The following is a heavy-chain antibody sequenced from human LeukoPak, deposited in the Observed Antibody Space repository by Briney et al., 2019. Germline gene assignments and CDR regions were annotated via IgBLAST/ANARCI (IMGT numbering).Heavy chain of an antibody. CDR1: GYTFTGYY. CDR3: ARAASSGWDYFDY. CDR2: INPNSGGT. Sequence: ASVKVSCKASGYTFTGYYMHWVRQAPGQGLEWMGWINPNSGGTNYAQKFQGRVTMTRDTSISTAYMELSRLRSDDTAVYYCARAASSGWDYFDYWGQGTLVTVSS. D-gene: IGHD6-19*01. J-gene: IGHJ4*02. V-gene: IGHV1-2*02.